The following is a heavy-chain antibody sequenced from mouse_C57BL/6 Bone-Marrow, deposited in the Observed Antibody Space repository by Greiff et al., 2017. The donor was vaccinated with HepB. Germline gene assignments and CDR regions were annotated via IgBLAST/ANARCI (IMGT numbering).Heavy chain of an antibody. Sequence: VQLQQSGTVLARPGASVKMSCKTSGYTFTSYWMHWVNQRPGQGLEWIGAIYPGNSDTSYNQKFKGKAKLTAVTSASTAYMELSSLTNEDSAVYYCTRYYYGSSYYFDYWGQGTTLTVSS. V-gene: IGHV1-5*01. CDR3: TRYYYGSSYYFDY. J-gene: IGHJ2*01. CDR2: IYPGNSDT. CDR1: GYTFTSYW. D-gene: IGHD1-1*01.